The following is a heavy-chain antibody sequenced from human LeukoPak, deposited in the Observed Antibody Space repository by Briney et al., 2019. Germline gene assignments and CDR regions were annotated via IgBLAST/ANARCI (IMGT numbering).Heavy chain of an antibody. J-gene: IGHJ4*02. CDR1: GGSFSGYY. CDR2: INHSGST. Sequence: SSETLSLTCAVYGGSFSGYYWSWIRRPPGKGLEWIGEINHSGSTNYNPSLKSRVTISVDTSKNQFSLKLSSVTAADTAVYYCARGRSYSSSWPTFPFDYWGQGTLVTVPS. V-gene: IGHV4-34*01. CDR3: ARGRSYSSSWPTFPFDY. D-gene: IGHD6-13*01.